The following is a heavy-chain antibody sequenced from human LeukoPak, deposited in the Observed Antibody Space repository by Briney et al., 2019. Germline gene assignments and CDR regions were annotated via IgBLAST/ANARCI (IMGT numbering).Heavy chain of an antibody. V-gene: IGHV3-33*01. CDR2: IWYDGSNK. CDR3: ARVVDGNSNYYYYGMDV. Sequence: PGGSLRLSCAASGFTFSSYGMHWVRQAPGKGLEWVAVIWYDGSNKYYADSVKGRFTISRDNSKSTLYLQMDSLRAEDTAVYYCARVVDGNSNYYYYGMDVWGQGTTVTVSS. D-gene: IGHD4-23*01. J-gene: IGHJ6*02. CDR1: GFTFSSYG.